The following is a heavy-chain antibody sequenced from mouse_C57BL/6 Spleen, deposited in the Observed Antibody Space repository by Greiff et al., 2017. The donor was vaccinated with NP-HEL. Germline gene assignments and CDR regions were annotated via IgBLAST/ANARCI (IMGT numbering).Heavy chain of an antibody. CDR3: ARRPPLLAMDY. Sequence: QVQLKQPGAELVRPGSSVKLSCKASGYTFTSYWMDWVKQRPGQGLEWIGNIYPSDSETHYNQKFKDKATLTVDKSSSTAYMQLSSLTSEDSAVYYCARRPPLLAMDYWGQGTTLTVSS. CDR2: IYPSDSET. D-gene: IGHD1-1*01. CDR1: GYTFTSYW. V-gene: IGHV1-61*01. J-gene: IGHJ2*01.